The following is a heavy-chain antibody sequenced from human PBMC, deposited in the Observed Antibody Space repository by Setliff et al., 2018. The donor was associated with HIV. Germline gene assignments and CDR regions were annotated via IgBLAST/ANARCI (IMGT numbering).Heavy chain of an antibody. J-gene: IGHJ3*01. CDR1: GFSISSDGFY. CDR2: ILDSGST. Sequence: PSETLSLTCTLSGFSISSDGFYWNWIRQRPGKGLEWIGYILDSGSTYYNPSLRGRLSMSIDTSANQFSVELTSVTAADTALYFCARVPNWGSAPFAYDVWGLGTMVTVS. V-gene: IGHV4-31*03. CDR3: ARVPNWGSAPFAYDV. D-gene: IGHD7-27*01.